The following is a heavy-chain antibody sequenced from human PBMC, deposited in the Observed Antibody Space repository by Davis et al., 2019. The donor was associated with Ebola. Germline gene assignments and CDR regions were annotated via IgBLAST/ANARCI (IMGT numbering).Heavy chain of an antibody. D-gene: IGHD1-26*01. CDR3: ARDRVGAFFDY. J-gene: IGHJ4*02. V-gene: IGHV3-23*01. CDR2: ISGRGGNT. Sequence: GESLKISCAASGFTFSSYVMSWVRQAPGKGLEWVSTISGRGGNTYYTDSVKGRFTISRDNAKNSLYLQMNSLRADDTAVYYCARDRVGAFFDYWGQGTLVTVSS. CDR1: GFTFSSYV.